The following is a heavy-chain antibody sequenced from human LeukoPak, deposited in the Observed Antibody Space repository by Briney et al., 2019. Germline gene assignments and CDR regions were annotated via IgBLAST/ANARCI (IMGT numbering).Heavy chain of an antibody. CDR1: GFTFSSYA. Sequence: PGGSLRLSCAASGFTFSSYAMSWVRQAPGKGLEWVSGISGSGGSTYYADSVKGRFTISRDNSKNTLYLQMNSLRAEDTAVYYCARELSSSWSPGYWFDPWGQGTLVTVSS. J-gene: IGHJ5*02. CDR2: ISGSGGST. V-gene: IGHV3-23*01. D-gene: IGHD6-13*01. CDR3: ARELSSSWSPGYWFDP.